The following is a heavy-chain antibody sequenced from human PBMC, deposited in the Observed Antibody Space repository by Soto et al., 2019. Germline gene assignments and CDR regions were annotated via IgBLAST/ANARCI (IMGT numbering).Heavy chain of an antibody. CDR3: ARRDYYYYGFDV. CDR1: GFTFRSYS. J-gene: IGHJ6*02. Sequence: EVQLVESGGGLVKPGGSLRLSCVASGFTFRSYSMNWVRQAPGKGLEWVSSISTSSSYIYYADSVKGRFTIARDNAKNALYLQMNSVGSEHTAVYYCARRDYYYYGFDVWGQGTTVTVSS. CDR2: ISTSSSYI. V-gene: IGHV3-21*01.